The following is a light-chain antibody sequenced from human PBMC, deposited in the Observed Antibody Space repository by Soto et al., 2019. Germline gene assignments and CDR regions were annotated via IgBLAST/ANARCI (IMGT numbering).Light chain of an antibody. J-gene: IGLJ3*02. Sequence: QTVVTQEPSFSVSPGGTVTLTCGLSSGSVSTNNYPSWYQQTPGQAPRTLIYNTNTRSSGVPDRFSGSILGNQAALTITGAQADDESDYYCLLYVGSGVHRVFGGGTKLTVL. V-gene: IGLV8-61*01. CDR2: NTN. CDR1: SGSVSTNNY. CDR3: LLYVGSGVHRV.